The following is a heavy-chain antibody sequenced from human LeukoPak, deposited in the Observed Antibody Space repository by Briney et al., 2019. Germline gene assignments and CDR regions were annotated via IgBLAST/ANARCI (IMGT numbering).Heavy chain of an antibody. D-gene: IGHD3-22*01. J-gene: IGHJ3*02. CDR3: AIYDSSLDAFDI. CDR2: ISYSGST. Sequence: SETLSLTCTVSGGSISSYYWSWIRQPPGKGLEWIGYISYSGSTNYNPSLKSRVTVSVDTSKNQLSLKLSSVTAADTAVYYCAIYDSSLDAFDIWGQGTVVTVSS. V-gene: IGHV4-59*08. CDR1: GGSISSYY.